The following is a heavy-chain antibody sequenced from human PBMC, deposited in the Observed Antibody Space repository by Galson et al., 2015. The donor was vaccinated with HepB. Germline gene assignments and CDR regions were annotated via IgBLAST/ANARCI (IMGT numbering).Heavy chain of an antibody. Sequence: QSGAEVKKPGESLKISCKASGGTFSSYTISWVRQAPGQGLEWMGRIIPILGIANYAQKFQGRVTITADKSTSTAYMELSSLRSEDTAVYYCASVASNNWFDPWGQGTLVTVSS. CDR1: GGTFSSYT. J-gene: IGHJ5*02. CDR3: ASVASNNWFDP. V-gene: IGHV1-69*02. CDR2: IIPILGIA.